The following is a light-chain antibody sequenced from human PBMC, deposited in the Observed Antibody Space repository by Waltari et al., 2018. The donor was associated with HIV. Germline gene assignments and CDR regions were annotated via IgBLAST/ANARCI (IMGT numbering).Light chain of an antibody. J-gene: IGKJ5*01. CDR1: QYIQTL. CDR2: GVS. CDR3: QQTYSVSST. V-gene: IGKV1-39*01. Sequence: QLTQSPSSLSASLGDNFTITCRASQYIQTLLNWYQMRPGKAPRLLIYGVSGLPAGVPSRFTGGGSGSDFTLTINKLQPEDFASYCCQQTYSVSSTFGPGTRVEI.